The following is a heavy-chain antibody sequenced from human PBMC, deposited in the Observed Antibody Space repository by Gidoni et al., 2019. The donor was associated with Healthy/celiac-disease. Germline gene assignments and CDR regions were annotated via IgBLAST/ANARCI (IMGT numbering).Heavy chain of an antibody. V-gene: IGHV1-69*01. J-gene: IGHJ4*02. D-gene: IGHD5-18*01. CDR3: ARDGYSYGYNY. Sequence: QVQLVQSGAEVRKPGSSVTVSCKASGGTFSSYAISWVRQAPGQGLEWMGGIIPIFGTANYAQKFQGRVTITADESTSTAYMELSSLRSEDTAVYYCARDGYSYGYNYWGQGTLVTVSS. CDR2: IIPIFGTA. CDR1: GGTFSSYA.